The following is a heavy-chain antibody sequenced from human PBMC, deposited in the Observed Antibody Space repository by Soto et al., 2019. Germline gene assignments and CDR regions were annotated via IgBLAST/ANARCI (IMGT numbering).Heavy chain of an antibody. CDR1: GFTFTIHA. D-gene: IGHD2-2*01. V-gene: IGHV3-30*18. CDR3: AKDSGYQLPDNYFYYGLDV. Sequence: GGSLRLSCAAPGFTFTIHAMHWVRQTPGKGLEWVAAISYDEIDKKYASSVKGRFTVSRDNVKNTLSLQMNSLRPEDTAVYYCAKDSGYQLPDNYFYYGLDVWGQVPTVTFSS. J-gene: IGHJ6*02. CDR2: ISYDEIDK.